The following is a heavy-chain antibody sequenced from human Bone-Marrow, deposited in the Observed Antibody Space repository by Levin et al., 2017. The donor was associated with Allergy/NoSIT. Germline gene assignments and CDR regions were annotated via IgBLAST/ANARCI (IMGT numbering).Heavy chain of an antibody. CDR2: IDKVGGET. CDR3: ASWVGRDF. V-gene: IGHV3-7*01. CDR1: GFIFPNFW. J-gene: IGHJ4*02. D-gene: IGHD1-26*01. Sequence: GGSLRLSCVASGFIFPNFWMTWVRQAPGKGLEWVANIDKVGGETYYVDSVKGRFTISRDNAKNSLYLQMNSLRAEDMAVYYCASWVGRDFWGQGTVVTVSS.